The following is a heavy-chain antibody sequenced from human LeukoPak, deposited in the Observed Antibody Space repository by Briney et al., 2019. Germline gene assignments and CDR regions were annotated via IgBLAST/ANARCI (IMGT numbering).Heavy chain of an antibody. CDR1: GFTFSRYW. CDR3: ARDQGTSYYGMDV. Sequence: GGSLRLSCAASGFTFSRYWMSWVRQAPGKGLEWVANIKQDGSEKYYVDSVRGRFTISRDNAKNSLYLQMNSLRAEDTAVYYCARDQGTSYYGMDVWGKGTTVTVSS. J-gene: IGHJ6*04. CDR2: IKQDGSEK. D-gene: IGHD2-2*01. V-gene: IGHV3-7*03.